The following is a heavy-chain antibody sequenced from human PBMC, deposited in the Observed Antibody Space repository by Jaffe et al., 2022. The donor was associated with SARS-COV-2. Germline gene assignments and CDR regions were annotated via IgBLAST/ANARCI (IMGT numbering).Heavy chain of an antibody. D-gene: IGHD6-13*01. J-gene: IGHJ2*01. CDR2: IYWNDDK. CDR3: AHSTTTRYSSSWFVDILIYFDL. CDR1: GFSLSTSGVT. Sequence: QITLKESGPTLVRPTQTLTLTCTFSGFSLSTSGVTVGWIRQPPGKALEWLALIYWNDDKRYSPSLKSRLTITKVTSKNQVVLTMTNMDPVDTATYYCAHSTTTRYSSSWFVDILIYFDLWGHGTLVTVSS. V-gene: IGHV2-5*01.